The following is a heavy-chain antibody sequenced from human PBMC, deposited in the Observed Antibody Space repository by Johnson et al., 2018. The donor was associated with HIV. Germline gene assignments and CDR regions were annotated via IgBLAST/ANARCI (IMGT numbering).Heavy chain of an antibody. V-gene: IGHV3-66*02. CDR2: IFSVGNT. J-gene: IGHJ3*02. D-gene: IGHD1-26*01. CDR1: GITVNTNY. CDR3: ARSLGVVGAIGKGAFDI. Sequence: VQLVESGGGLVQPGGSLRLSCAASGITVNTNYMSWVRRAPGKGLEWVSVIFSVGNTYYADSVKGRFTISRDNSKNTLYLQMNSLRAEDTAVYYCARSLGVVGAIGKGAFDIWGQGTMVTVSS.